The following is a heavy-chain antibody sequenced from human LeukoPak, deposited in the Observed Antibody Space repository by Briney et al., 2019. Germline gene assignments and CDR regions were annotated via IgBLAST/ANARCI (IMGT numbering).Heavy chain of an antibody. Sequence: GGSLRLSCAASGFRFSSFSMNWVRQAPGKGLEWVSSISSSTTYIYYADSVKGRFTISRDNAKDALYLQMNSLRAEDTAVYYCARGEPGFGGLPTVLDNWGQGTLVTVSS. V-gene: IGHV3-21*01. D-gene: IGHD4-23*01. CDR2: ISSSTTYI. J-gene: IGHJ4*02. CDR1: GFRFSSFS. CDR3: ARGEPGFGGLPTVLDN.